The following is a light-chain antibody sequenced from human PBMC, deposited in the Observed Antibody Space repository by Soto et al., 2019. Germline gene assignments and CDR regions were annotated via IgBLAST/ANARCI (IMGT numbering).Light chain of an antibody. CDR1: QSVSSY. CDR2: DAS. J-gene: IGKJ4*01. V-gene: IGKV3-11*01. Sequence: EIVFTQSPATLSLFPGERATLSCRASQSVSSYLAWYQQKPGQAPRLLIYDASNRETGIPARFSGSGAGTEFTLTISSLQPEDVETDDCQKYYSATLTFGGGTKVDIK. CDR3: QKYYSATLT.